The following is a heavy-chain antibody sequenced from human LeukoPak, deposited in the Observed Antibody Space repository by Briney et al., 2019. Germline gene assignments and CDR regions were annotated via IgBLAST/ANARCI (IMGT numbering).Heavy chain of an antibody. CDR1: GGSIGTYY. D-gene: IGHD5-12*01. Sequence: SETLSLTCTVSGGSIGTYYWSWIRHPPGKGLEWIGYIYHSGDTKYNPSLKSRVTISVDTSKNQFSLRLRSVTAADTAVYYCAIEGYSGHDFIYWGQGTLVTVSS. J-gene: IGHJ4*02. CDR3: AIEGYSGHDFIY. CDR2: IYHSGDT. V-gene: IGHV4-59*01.